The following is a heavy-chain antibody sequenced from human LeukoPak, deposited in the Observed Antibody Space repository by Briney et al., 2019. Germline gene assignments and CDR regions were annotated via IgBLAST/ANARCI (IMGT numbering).Heavy chain of an antibody. CDR2: MNPNSGNT. Sequence: GASVKVSCKASGYTFTSYDINWVRQATGQGLEWMGWMNPNSGNTGYAQKFQGRVAMTRNTSISTAYMELSSLRSEDTAVYYCYSSSWYYSPAFDIWGQGTLVTVSS. V-gene: IGHV1-8*01. CDR1: GYTFTSYD. J-gene: IGHJ3*02. D-gene: IGHD6-13*01. CDR3: YSSSWYYSPAFDI.